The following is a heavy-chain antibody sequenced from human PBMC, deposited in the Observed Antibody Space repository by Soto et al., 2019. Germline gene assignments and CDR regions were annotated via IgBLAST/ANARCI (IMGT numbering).Heavy chain of an antibody. V-gene: IGHV3-21*01. Sequence: EVQLVESGGGLVKPGGSLRLSCAASGFTFSSYSMNWVRQAPGKGLEWVSSISSRSSYIYYADSVKGRFTIYRDNAKNSLYLQMNSLRAEDTAVYYCARDTGTTSPPFDYWGQGTLVTVSS. D-gene: IGHD1-1*01. CDR1: GFTFSSYS. CDR2: ISSRSSYI. CDR3: ARDTGTTSPPFDY. J-gene: IGHJ4*02.